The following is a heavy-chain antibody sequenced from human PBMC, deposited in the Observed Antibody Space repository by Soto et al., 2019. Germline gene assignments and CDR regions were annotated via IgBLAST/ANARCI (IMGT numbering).Heavy chain of an antibody. J-gene: IGHJ5*02. CDR1: GFTFSSYW. CDR3: ARDLGQQLGNNWFDP. Sequence: HPGGSLRLSCAASGFTFSSYWMHWVRQAPGKGLVWVSRINSDGSSTSYADSVKGRFTISRDNAKNTLYLQMNSLRAEDTAVYYYARDLGQQLGNNWFDPWGQGTLVTVSS. CDR2: INSDGSST. V-gene: IGHV3-74*01. D-gene: IGHD6-13*01.